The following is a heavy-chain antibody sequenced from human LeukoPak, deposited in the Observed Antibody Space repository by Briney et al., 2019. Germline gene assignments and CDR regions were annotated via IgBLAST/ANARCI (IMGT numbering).Heavy chain of an antibody. Sequence: QAGGSLRLSCAASGFTFRNYEMNWVRQAPGKGLEWVSYINSGGSTIYYADSVKGRFTISRDNSKNTLFLQMNSLRAEDTAIYYCARTFRSADGYKVGYFDYWGQGTLVTVSS. D-gene: IGHD5-24*01. V-gene: IGHV3-48*03. CDR1: GFTFRNYE. CDR3: ARTFRSADGYKVGYFDY. J-gene: IGHJ4*02. CDR2: INSGGSTI.